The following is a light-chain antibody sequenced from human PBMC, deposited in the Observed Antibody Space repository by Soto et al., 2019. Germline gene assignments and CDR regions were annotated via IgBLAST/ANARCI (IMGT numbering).Light chain of an antibody. CDR3: QQGYTTPIT. CDR2: TAS. Sequence: DIQMTQSPSSLSASVEDRVIITCRASQSISNHLNWYQQKPGKAPKPLIYTASTLHSGVPSRFSGSASATDFTLTISSLQPDDFGTYYCQQGYTTPITFGQGTRLEIK. J-gene: IGKJ5*01. V-gene: IGKV1-39*01. CDR1: QSISNH.